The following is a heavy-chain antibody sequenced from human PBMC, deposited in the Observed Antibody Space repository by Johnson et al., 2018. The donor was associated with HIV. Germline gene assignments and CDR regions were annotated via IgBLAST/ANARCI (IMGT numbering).Heavy chain of an antibody. V-gene: IGHV3-66*01. CDR2: IYSDGST. CDR1: GFTFSNY. CDR3: ARGVRGVIID. D-gene: IGHD3-10*01. Sequence: VQLVESGGGVVQPGGSLRLSCQASGFTFSNYMSWVRQAPGKGLEWVSAIYSDGSTYYAESVKGRFTISRDSSKNTLYFQLNSLRAEDTAVYNCARGVRGVIIDWGQGTMVAVSS. J-gene: IGHJ3*01.